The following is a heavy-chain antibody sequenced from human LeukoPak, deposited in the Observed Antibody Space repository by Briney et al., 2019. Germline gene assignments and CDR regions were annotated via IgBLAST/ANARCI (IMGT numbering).Heavy chain of an antibody. CDR2: IIPILGIA. Sequence: GASVKVSCKASGGTFSSYAISWVRQAPGQGLEWMGRIIPILGIANYAQKFQGRVTITADKSTSTAYMELSSLRSEDTAVYYCARGYTTVTTFGPDGYWGQGTLVTVSS. D-gene: IGHD4-17*01. V-gene: IGHV1-69*04. J-gene: IGHJ4*02. CDR3: ARGYTTVTTFGPDGY. CDR1: GGTFSSYA.